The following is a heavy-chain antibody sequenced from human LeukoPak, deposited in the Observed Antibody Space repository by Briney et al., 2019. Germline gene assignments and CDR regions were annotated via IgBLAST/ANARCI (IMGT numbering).Heavy chain of an antibody. J-gene: IGHJ5*02. CDR2: ISAYNGNT. D-gene: IGHD3-22*01. CDR1: GYTFTSYG. V-gene: IGHV1-18*01. CDR3: ARDKKVITSKVWFDP. Sequence: ASVKVSCKASGYTFTSYGISWVRQAPGQGLVWMGWISAYNGNTNYAQKLQGRVTMTTDTSTSTAYMELRSLRSDDTAVYYCARDKKVITSKVWFDPWGQGTLVTVSS.